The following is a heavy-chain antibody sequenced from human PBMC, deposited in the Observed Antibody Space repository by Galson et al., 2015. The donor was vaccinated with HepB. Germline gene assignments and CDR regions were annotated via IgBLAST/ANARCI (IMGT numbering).Heavy chain of an antibody. CDR2: IYSGGST. CDR3: ARDTGSYHEY. J-gene: IGHJ4*02. Sequence: LRLSCAASGFAVRDNYMSWVRQAPGKGLEWISVIYSGGSTYYAASVKGRFTISRGSSKNTLYLQMNSLRAEDTAVYYCARDTGSYHEYWGQGTLVTVSS. CDR1: GFAVRDNY. V-gene: IGHV3-66*01. D-gene: IGHD3-10*01.